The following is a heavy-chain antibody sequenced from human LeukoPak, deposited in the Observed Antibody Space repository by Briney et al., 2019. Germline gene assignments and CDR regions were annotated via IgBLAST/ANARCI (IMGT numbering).Heavy chain of an antibody. CDR1: GFTFSSYS. CDR3: AKGMDSSGYLHAFDI. D-gene: IGHD3-22*01. V-gene: IGHV3-30*18. Sequence: GGSLRLSCAASGFTFSSYSMNWVRQAPGKGLEWVAVISYDGSNKYYADSVKGRFTISRDNSKNTLYLQMNSLRAEDTAVYYCAKGMDSSGYLHAFDIWGQGTMVTVSP. J-gene: IGHJ3*02. CDR2: ISYDGSNK.